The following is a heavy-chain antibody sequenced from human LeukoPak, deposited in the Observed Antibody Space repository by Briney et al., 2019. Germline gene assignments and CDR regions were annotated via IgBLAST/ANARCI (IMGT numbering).Heavy chain of an antibody. CDR3: ARDRTYYYDSSGPDY. J-gene: IGHJ4*02. CDR1: GYTFTSYY. CDR2: INPSGGST. V-gene: IGHV1-46*01. Sequence: ASVKVPCKASGYTFTSYYMHWVRQAPGQGLEWMGLINPSGGSTSYAQKFQGRVTMTRDTSTSTVYMELSSLRSEDTAVYYCARDRTYYYDSSGPDYWGQGTLVTVSS. D-gene: IGHD3-22*01.